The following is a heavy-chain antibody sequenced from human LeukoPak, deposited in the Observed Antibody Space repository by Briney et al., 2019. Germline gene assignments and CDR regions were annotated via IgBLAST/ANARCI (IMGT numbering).Heavy chain of an antibody. Sequence: KTSQTLSLTCDISGDSVSSNSAAWNWIRQSPLRGLEWLGRTYYRSKWYNDYAVSVKSRITINPDTSKNQLSLQLNSVTPEDTAVYYCTRGAPVGSSREFDYWGQGTLVTVSS. CDR3: TRGAPVGSSREFDY. J-gene: IGHJ4*02. D-gene: IGHD5-24*01. CDR2: TYYRSKWYN. CDR1: GDSVSSNSAA. V-gene: IGHV6-1*01.